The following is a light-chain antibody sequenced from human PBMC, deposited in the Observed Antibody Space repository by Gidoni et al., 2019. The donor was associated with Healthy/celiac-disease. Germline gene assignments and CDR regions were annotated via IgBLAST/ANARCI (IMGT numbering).Light chain of an antibody. CDR2: QDS. CDR1: KLGDTY. CDR3: QAWDSSTVV. V-gene: IGLV3-1*01. J-gene: IGLJ2*01. Sequence: SYELTLPPSVSVSPGQTASIPCSGDKLGDTYACWYQQKPGQSPVLVIYQDSKRPSGIPERFSGSNSGNTSTLTIRGTQAMDEADYYCQAWDSSTVVFGGGTKLTVL.